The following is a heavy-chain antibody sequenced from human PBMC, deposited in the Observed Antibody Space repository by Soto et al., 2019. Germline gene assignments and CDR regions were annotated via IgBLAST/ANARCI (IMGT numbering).Heavy chain of an antibody. CDR2: FYPGDSDT. Sequence: PGESLKISCKGSGYSFSSYWIGWVRQMPGKGLEWMGIFYPGDSDTRYSPSFQGQVTISVDKSTSTAYLQWSSLKASDTAMYYCATDTARTYYYYGMDVWGQGTTVTVS. J-gene: IGHJ6*02. CDR1: GYSFSSYW. V-gene: IGHV5-51*01. CDR3: ATDTARTYYYYGMDV. D-gene: IGHD5-18*01.